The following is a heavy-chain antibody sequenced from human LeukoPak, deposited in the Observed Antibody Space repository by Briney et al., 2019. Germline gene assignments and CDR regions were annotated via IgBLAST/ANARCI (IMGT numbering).Heavy chain of an antibody. CDR2: IYISGST. V-gene: IGHV4-61*02. J-gene: IGHJ6*02. Sequence: SETLSLTCAVSGGSISSDSDYWSWIRQPPGRGLEWIGRIYISGSTNYNPSLKSRVTISVNTSKNQFSLKLSSVTAADTAVYYCARGGRSQPHYYGMDVWGQGTTVTVSS. CDR3: ARGGRSQPHYYGMDV. CDR1: GGSISSDSDY.